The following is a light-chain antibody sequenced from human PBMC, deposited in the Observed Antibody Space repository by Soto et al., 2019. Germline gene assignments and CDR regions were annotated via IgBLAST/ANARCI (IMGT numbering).Light chain of an antibody. CDR3: ATWDDNLNGYV. V-gene: IGLV1-44*01. CDR1: GSNIGSNS. Sequence: QSVLTQPPSASGTPGQRITISCSGSGSNIGSNSVTWYQQLPRTAPKLLIYTNNQRPSGVPDRFSGSKSGTSASLAISGLQSGDEADYYCATWDDNLNGYVFGTGTQLTVL. J-gene: IGLJ1*01. CDR2: TNN.